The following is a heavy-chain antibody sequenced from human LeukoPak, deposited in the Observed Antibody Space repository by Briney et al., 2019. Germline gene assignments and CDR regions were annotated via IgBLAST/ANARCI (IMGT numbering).Heavy chain of an antibody. J-gene: IGHJ4*02. D-gene: IGHD6-13*01. CDR3: AKSHLLMTAAGIFDY. Sequence: GGSLRLSCAASGFTFSNYVMSWVRQAPGKGLEWVSAIGGGVTTYYADYVKGRFTISRDSSKNTLYLQMHSLRAGDTAIYYCAKSHLLMTAAGIFDYWGQGTLVTVSS. CDR1: GFTFSNYV. CDR2: IGGGVTT. V-gene: IGHV3-23*01.